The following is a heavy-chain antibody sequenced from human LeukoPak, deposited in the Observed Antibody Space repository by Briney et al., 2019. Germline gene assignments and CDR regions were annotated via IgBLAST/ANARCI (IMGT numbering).Heavy chain of an antibody. V-gene: IGHV3-48*04. Sequence: GGSLRLSCAASGFTFSAYGMNWIRKAPGKGLEWVAHIRSSRGAIYYADSVKGRFSISRDDAENSLYLQMNSLRADDTAVYYCARGYSTSPGANYYSYYYMDVWGKGTTVTVSS. J-gene: IGHJ6*03. CDR3: ARGYSTSPGANYYSYYYMDV. CDR1: GFTFSAYG. D-gene: IGHD6-6*01. CDR2: IRSSRGAI.